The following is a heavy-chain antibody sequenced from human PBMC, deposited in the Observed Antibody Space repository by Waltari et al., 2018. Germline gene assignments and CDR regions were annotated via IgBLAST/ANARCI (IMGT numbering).Heavy chain of an antibody. CDR2: IQRDGNGK. CDR1: GFTFSSYW. V-gene: IGHV3-7*01. D-gene: IGHD1-26*01. J-gene: IGHJ3*01. CDR3: ARAYSGSYET. Sequence: EVQLVESGGDLVQPGGSLRLSCAASGFTFSSYWMTWVRQAPGKGRGGVANIQRDGNGKYYADAVKGRFTISRDNAKNSLYLQMNSLRAEDTAVYYCARAYSGSYETWGQGTLVTVSS.